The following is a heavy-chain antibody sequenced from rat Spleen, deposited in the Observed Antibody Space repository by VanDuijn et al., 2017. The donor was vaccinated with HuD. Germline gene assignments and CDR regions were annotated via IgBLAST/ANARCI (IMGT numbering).Heavy chain of an antibody. J-gene: IGHJ4*01. D-gene: IGHD1-4*01. Sequence: EVQLVESGGGLVQPGSSLKVSCVASGFTFSSYVMHWFRHAPENGIEWLAYINTDSSSTHYAESVKGRFTISRDNAKNTVDMQLSSLRSEDTAMYFCAREDGYTRVMDAWGQGASVTVSS. CDR1: GFTFSSYV. V-gene: IGHV5-43*01. CDR2: INTDSSST. CDR3: AREDGYTRVMDA.